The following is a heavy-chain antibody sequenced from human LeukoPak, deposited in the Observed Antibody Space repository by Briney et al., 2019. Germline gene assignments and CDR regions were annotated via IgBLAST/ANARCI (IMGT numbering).Heavy chain of an antibody. Sequence: GGSLRLSCAASGVIISSYAMSWVRQAPGKGLEWVSAINGRGDNTYYADFVKGRFTISRDNSKSTVYLQLNSLRTEDTAVYDCAKDRVSPGFNWFDPWGQGTLVTVSS. CDR1: GVIISSYA. CDR2: INGRGDNT. CDR3: AKDRVSPGFNWFDP. J-gene: IGHJ5*02. D-gene: IGHD2/OR15-2a*01. V-gene: IGHV3-23*01.